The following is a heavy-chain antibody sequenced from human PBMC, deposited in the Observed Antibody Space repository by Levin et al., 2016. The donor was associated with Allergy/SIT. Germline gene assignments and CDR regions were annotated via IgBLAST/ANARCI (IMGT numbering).Heavy chain of an antibody. CDR3: ARLVAARQGWDYYGMDV. J-gene: IGHJ6*02. Sequence: SETLSLTCTVSGGSISSYYWSWIRQPPGKGLEWIGYIYYSGSTNYNPSLKSRVTISVDTSKNQFSLKLSSVTAADTAVYYCARLVAARQGWDYYGMDVWGQGTTVTVSS. V-gene: IGHV4-59*01. D-gene: IGHD6-6*01. CDR1: GGSISSYY. CDR2: IYYSGST.